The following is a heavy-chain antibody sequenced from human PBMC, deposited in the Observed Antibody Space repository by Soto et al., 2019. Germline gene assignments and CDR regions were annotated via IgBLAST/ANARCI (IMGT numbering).Heavy chain of an antibody. J-gene: IGHJ3*02. CDR2: INAGNGNT. CDR3: AGASIAARRGVWEAFDI. V-gene: IGHV1-3*01. D-gene: IGHD6-6*01. Sequence: GASVKVSCKASGYTFTSYAMHWVRQAPGQRLEWMGWINAGNGNTKYSQKHKGRVTMTTDTSTSTAYMEQRSLRSDDTAVYYCAGASIAARRGVWEAFDIWGQGTMVTVSS. CDR1: GYTFTSYA.